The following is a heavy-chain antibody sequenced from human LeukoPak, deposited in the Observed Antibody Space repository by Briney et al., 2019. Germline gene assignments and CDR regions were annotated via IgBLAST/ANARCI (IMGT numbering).Heavy chain of an antibody. J-gene: IGHJ4*02. D-gene: IGHD4-23*01. Sequence: GGALRLSCEASGFTFSSYAMSWVRQAPGKGLAWVSVISSSADSTYYADSVKDRFTISRDNSKNTLYLQMNNLRAEDTAVYYCAKPLEKYTYGGNFDYWGQGILVTVSS. CDR1: GFTFSSYA. V-gene: IGHV3-23*01. CDR3: AKPLEKYTYGGNFDY. CDR2: ISSSADST.